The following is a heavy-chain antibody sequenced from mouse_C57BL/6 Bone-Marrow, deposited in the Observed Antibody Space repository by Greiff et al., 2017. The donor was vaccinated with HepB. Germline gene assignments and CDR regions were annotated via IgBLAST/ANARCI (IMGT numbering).Heavy chain of an antibody. J-gene: IGHJ3*01. Sequence: EVKVVESGGDLVKPGGSLKLSCAASGFTFSSYGMSWVRQTPDKRLEWVATISSGGSYTYYPDSVKGRFTISRDNAKNTLYLQMSSLKSEDTAMYYCARKDYGSSPWFAYWGQGTLVTVSA. V-gene: IGHV5-6*01. D-gene: IGHD1-1*01. CDR2: ISSGGSYT. CDR1: GFTFSSYG. CDR3: ARKDYGSSPWFAY.